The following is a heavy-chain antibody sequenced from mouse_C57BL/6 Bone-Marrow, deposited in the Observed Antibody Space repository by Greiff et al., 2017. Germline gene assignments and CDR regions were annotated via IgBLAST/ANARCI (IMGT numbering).Heavy chain of an antibody. V-gene: IGHV5-4*03. Sequence: EVKVVESGGGLVKPGGSLKLSCAASGFTFSSYAMSWVRQTPEKRLEWVATISDGGSYTYYPDNVKGRFTISRDNAKNNLYLQMSHLKSEDTAMYYWGGGRGGGWLLLVDCWGQGTTLTVSS. D-gene: IGHD2-3*01. CDR2: ISDGGSYT. CDR1: GFTFSSYA. CDR3: GGGRGGGWLLLVDC. J-gene: IGHJ2*01.